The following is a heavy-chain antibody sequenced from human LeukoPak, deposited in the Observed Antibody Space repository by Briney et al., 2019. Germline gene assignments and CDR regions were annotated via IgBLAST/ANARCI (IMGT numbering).Heavy chain of an antibody. CDR2: VNDSGGST. CDR1: RYTFTNNY. D-gene: IGHD6-19*01. V-gene: IGHV1-46*01. J-gene: IGHJ4*02. CDR3: AKGGVAGTFDY. Sequence: ASVRVSCKPSRYTFTNNYIHWVPPTPGQGGECRGFVNDSGGSTTYAQMFQGRVTMTRDTSTSTVYLELSSLRSEDTAVYYCAKGGVAGTFDYWGQGTQVTVSS.